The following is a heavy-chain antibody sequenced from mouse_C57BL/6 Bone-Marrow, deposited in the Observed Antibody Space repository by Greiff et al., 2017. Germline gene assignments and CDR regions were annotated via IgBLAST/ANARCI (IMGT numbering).Heavy chain of an antibody. D-gene: IGHD1-1*01. J-gene: IGHJ1*03. CDR3: ARETTGYGSSHWYFDV. Sequence: EVQLQQSGAELVRPGSSVKMSCKTSGYTFTSYGINWVKQRPGQGLEWIGYIYIGNGYTEYNEKFKGKATLTSDTSSSTAYMQLSSLTSEDSAIDFGARETTGYGSSHWYFDVWGTGTTVTVSS. V-gene: IGHV1-58*01. CDR2: IYIGNGYT. CDR1: GYTFTSYG.